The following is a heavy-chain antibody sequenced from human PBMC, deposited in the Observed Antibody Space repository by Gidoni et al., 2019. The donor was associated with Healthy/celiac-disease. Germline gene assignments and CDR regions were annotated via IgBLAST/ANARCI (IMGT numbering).Heavy chain of an antibody. V-gene: IGHV4-31*03. CDR2: IYYSGNT. CDR3: ARVPYYYGSGSPVDY. CDR1: GGSNSSGGYY. J-gene: IGHJ4*02. Sequence: QVQLQESGPGLVNPSHTLSLTCTLPGGSNSSGGYYWSWTRQHQGKGLEWIGYIYYSGNTYYNPSLKSRVTISVDTSKNQFSLKLSSVTAADTAVYYCARVPYYYGSGSPVDYWGQGTLVTVSS. D-gene: IGHD3-10*01.